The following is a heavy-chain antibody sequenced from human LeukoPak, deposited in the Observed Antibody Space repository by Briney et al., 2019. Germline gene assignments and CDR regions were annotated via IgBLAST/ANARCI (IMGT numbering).Heavy chain of an antibody. J-gene: IGHJ6*04. D-gene: IGHD2-2*01. V-gene: IGHV3-48*01. Sequence: GGSLRLSCPASGFTFNSYTMNWVRQAPGKGLEGISYISRTGTTIYYADSVKGRFTISRDNAKNSLYLQMNSLRAEDTDVYYCATFVGVVPGGLLLWGKGTTVIVSS. CDR2: ISRTGTTI. CDR3: ATFVGVVPGGLLL. CDR1: GFTFNSYT.